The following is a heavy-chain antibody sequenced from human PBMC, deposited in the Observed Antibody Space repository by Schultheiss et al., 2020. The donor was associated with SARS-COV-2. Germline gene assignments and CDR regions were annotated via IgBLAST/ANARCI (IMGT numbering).Heavy chain of an antibody. V-gene: IGHV4-4*07. Sequence: SETLSLTCTVSGGSISSYYWSWIRQPAGKGLEWIGRIYTSGSINYNPSLKSRVTISVDTSKNQFSLKLSSVTAADTAVYYCARARGQYYGSGRLFDYWGQGTLVTVSS. J-gene: IGHJ4*02. D-gene: IGHD3-10*01. CDR2: IYTSGSI. CDR1: GGSISSYY. CDR3: ARARGQYYGSGRLFDY.